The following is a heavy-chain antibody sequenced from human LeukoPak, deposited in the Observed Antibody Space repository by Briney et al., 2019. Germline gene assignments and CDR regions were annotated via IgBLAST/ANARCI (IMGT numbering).Heavy chain of an antibody. Sequence: SETLSLTCTVSGGSISSYYWSWIRQPAGKGLEWIGRIYTSGSTNYIPSLRSRVTMSVDTSKNQFSLKLSSVTAADTAVYYCARNVIAAAGFGWFDPWGQGTLVTVSS. V-gene: IGHV4-4*07. CDR3: ARNVIAAAGFGWFDP. D-gene: IGHD6-13*01. CDR2: IYTSGST. J-gene: IGHJ5*02. CDR1: GGSISSYY.